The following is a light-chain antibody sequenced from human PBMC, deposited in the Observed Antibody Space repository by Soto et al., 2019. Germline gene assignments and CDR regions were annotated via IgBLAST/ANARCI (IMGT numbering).Light chain of an antibody. CDR3: QQCDTSPWT. Sequence: DIALTQSPSSLSSSPGEGATLSCRASQRVSSYLDWYQQKRGKAPRLLIYGASSMATGIPDRFSGSGSGTDFTLAISRLEPEDSAVYFCQQCDTSPWTFGQGTKVDIK. CDR1: QRVSSY. CDR2: GAS. V-gene: IGKV3-20*01. J-gene: IGKJ1*01.